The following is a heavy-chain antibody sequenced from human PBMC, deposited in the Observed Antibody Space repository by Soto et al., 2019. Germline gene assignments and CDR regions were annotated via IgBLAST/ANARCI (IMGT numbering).Heavy chain of an antibody. CDR1: GYTFTNYD. J-gene: IGHJ6*02. CDR2: MNPNSGNT. CDR3: ANRFYYHGMDV. Sequence: ASVKVSCKASGYTFTNYDINWVRQATGQGLEWMGWMNPNSGNTDCAQKFQGRVTMTRNTSISTAYMELSSLRSEDTAVYYCANRFYYHGMDVWGQGTTVTVSS. V-gene: IGHV1-8*01.